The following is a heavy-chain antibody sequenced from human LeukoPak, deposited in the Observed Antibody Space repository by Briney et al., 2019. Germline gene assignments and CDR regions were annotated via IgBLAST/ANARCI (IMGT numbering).Heavy chain of an antibody. CDR1: GYSISSGYY. Sequence: SETLSLTCTVSGYSISSGYYWSWIRQPPGKGLEWIGYIYFSGSTNYNPSLKSRVTISVDTSKNQFSLKLSSVTAADTAVYYCARRGYSYDPSYFDYWGQGTLVTVSS. CDR2: IYFSGST. V-gene: IGHV4-61*01. CDR3: ARRGYSYDPSYFDY. J-gene: IGHJ4*02. D-gene: IGHD5-18*01.